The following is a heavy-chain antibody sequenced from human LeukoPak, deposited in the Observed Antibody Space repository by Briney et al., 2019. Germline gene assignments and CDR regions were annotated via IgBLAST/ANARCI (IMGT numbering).Heavy chain of an antibody. D-gene: IGHD3-16*01. CDR2: INNDGSST. V-gene: IGHV3-74*01. CDR1: GYTFCSYW. Sequence: GSLRLSCAASGYTFCSYWMYWVRQAPGKGLVWVSRINNDGSSTIYADSVKGRFTISRDNAKNTLYLQMNSLRDDDTAVYYCVRDNGGEHLWGQGTLVTVSS. CDR3: VRDNGGEHL. J-gene: IGHJ4*02.